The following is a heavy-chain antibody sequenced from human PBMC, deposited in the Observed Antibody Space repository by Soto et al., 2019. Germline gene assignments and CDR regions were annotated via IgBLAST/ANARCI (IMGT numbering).Heavy chain of an antibody. CDR1: GFTFSSYA. D-gene: IGHD6-19*01. J-gene: IGHJ4*02. CDR3: ARDGRGRSPTDAYSSGFGY. CDR2: ISYDGSNK. Sequence: PGGSLRLSCAASGFTFSSYAMHWVRQAPGKGLEWVAVISYDGSNKYYADYVKGRFTISRDNSKNTLYLQMNSLRAEDTAVYYCARDGRGRSPTDAYSSGFGYWGQGTLVTVSS. V-gene: IGHV3-30-3*01.